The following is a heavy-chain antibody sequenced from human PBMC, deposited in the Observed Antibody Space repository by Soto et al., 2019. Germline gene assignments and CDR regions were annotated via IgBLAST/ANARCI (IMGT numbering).Heavy chain of an antibody. CDR1: GGSISSYY. CDR2: IYYSGST. CDR3: ARSDSDGDIVVVVAAMDV. Sequence: SETLSLTCTVSGGSISSYYWSWIRQPPGKGLEWIGYIYYSGSTNYNPSLKSRVTISVDTSKNQFSLKLSPVTAADTAVYYCARSDSDGDIVVVVAAMDVWGKGTTVPSPQ. V-gene: IGHV4-59*08. D-gene: IGHD2-15*01. J-gene: IGHJ6*04.